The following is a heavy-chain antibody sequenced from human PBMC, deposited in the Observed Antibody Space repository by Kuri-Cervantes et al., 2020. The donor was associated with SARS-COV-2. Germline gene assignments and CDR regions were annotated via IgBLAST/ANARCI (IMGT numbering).Heavy chain of an antibody. V-gene: IGHV3-48*04. CDR1: GFTFSSYS. CDR3: AGSFRDAFDI. Sequence: GGSLRLSCAASGFTFSSYSMNWVRQAPGKGLEWVSYISSSSSTIYYADSVKGRFTISRDNAKNSLYLQMNSLRAEDTAVYYCAGSFRDAFDIWGQGTMVTVSS. CDR2: ISSSSSTI. J-gene: IGHJ3*02.